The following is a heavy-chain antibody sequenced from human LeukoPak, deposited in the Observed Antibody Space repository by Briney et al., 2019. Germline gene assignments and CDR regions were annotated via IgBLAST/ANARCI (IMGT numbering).Heavy chain of an antibody. CDR1: GVSFSSYA. D-gene: IGHD7-27*01. V-gene: IGHV3-23*01. CDR3: AKYSRTGDPFDY. CDR2: IGQIDNT. J-gene: IGHJ4*02. Sequence: PGGSLRLSCAVSGVSFSSYAMMWVRQAPGKGLEWVSTIGQIDNTYYRDSVKGRFTISRDTSKNTLYLQMNSLRGEDTAIYYCAKYSRTGDPFDYWGQGTLVTVSS.